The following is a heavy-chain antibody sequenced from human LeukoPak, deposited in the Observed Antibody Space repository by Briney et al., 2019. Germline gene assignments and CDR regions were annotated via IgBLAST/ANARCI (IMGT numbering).Heavy chain of an antibody. Sequence: PGGSLRLSCAASGFTFSSYSMNWVRQAPGKGLEYVSYISSGSGTIYYADSVKGRFTISRDNAKNSLYLQMNSLRAEDTAVYYCARADYGSGSFPVWGQGTLVTVSS. V-gene: IGHV3-48*04. J-gene: IGHJ4*02. CDR3: ARADYGSGSFPV. D-gene: IGHD3-10*01. CDR1: GFTFSSYS. CDR2: ISSGSGTI.